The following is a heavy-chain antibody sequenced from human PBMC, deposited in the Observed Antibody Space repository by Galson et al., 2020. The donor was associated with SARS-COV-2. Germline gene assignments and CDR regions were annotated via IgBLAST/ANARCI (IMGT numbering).Heavy chain of an antibody. V-gene: IGHV4-59*01. J-gene: IGHJ3*01. CDR2: VFYIGST. CDR1: RGSIGRDY. CDR3: ARDLDRPDSISSGTRDVCGV. D-gene: IGHD6-6*01. Sequence: SETLSLTCTVSRGSIGRDYWSWIRQPPGKALEWIGSVFYIGSTNYNPALKSRVTISLDTSKNQFSLKLRSVTTADTAIYYCARDLDRPDSISSGTRDVCGVWGQGTSVTVSS.